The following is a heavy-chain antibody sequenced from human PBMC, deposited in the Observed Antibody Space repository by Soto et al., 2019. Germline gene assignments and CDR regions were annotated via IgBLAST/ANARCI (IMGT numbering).Heavy chain of an antibody. CDR1: GFTFSNAW. Sequence: GGSLRLSCAASGFTFSNAWMSWVRQAPGKGLEWVGRIKSKTDGGTTDYAAPVKGRFTISRDDSKNTLYLQMNSLKTEDTAVYYCTTFPNVLLWFGEFPTYMDVWGKGTTVTVSS. CDR3: TTFPNVLLWFGEFPTYMDV. J-gene: IGHJ6*03. V-gene: IGHV3-15*01. CDR2: IKSKTDGGTT. D-gene: IGHD3-10*01.